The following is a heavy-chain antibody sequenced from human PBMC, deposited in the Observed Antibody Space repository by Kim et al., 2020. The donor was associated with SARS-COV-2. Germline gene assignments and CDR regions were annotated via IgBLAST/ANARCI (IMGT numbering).Heavy chain of an antibody. Sequence: SVKVSCKASGGTFSSYAISWVRQAPGQGLEWMGGIIPIFGTANYAHKFQGRVTITADESTSTAYMELSSLRSEDTAVYYCARDLRYYYYYGMDVWGQGTTVTVSS. D-gene: IGHD4-17*01. CDR3: ARDLRYYYYYGMDV. CDR2: IIPIFGTA. J-gene: IGHJ6*02. V-gene: IGHV1-69*13. CDR1: GGTFSSYA.